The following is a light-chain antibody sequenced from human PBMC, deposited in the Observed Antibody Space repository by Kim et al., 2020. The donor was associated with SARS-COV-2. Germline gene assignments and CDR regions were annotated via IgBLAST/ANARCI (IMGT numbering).Light chain of an antibody. CDR3: QQYGSSPGT. V-gene: IGKV3D-20*01. CDR2: DAS. J-gene: IGKJ5*01. CDR1: QSVSSSY. Sequence: APGERATLSCGASQSVSSSYLAWYQQKPGRAPRLLIYDASSRATGIPDRFSGSGSGTDFTLTISRLEPEDFAVYYCQQYGSSPGTFGQGTRLEIK.